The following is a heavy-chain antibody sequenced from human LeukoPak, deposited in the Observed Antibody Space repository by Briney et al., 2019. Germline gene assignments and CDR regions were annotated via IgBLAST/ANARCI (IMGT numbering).Heavy chain of an antibody. CDR1: GYTFTSYY. CDR2: INPSGGST. J-gene: IGHJ4*02. CDR3: ARDMYSYTTYYFDY. V-gene: IGHV1-46*01. D-gene: IGHD5-18*01. Sequence: ASVKVSCTASGYTFTSYYMHWVRQAPGQGLEWMGIINPSGGSTSYAPKFQGRVTMTRDTSTSAVYMELSSLRSEDTAVYYCARDMYSYTTYYFDYWGQGTLVTVSS.